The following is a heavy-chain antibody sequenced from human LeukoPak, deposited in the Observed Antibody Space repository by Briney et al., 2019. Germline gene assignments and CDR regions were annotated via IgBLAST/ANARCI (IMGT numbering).Heavy chain of an antibody. V-gene: IGHV4-61*08. D-gene: IGHD6-13*01. CDR2: IYYSGST. J-gene: IGHJ4*02. CDR1: GGSISSGGYS. Sequence: PSETLSLTCAVSGGSISSGGYSWSWIRQPPGKGLEWIGYIYYSGSTNYNPSLKSRVTISVDTSKNQFSLKLSSVTAADTAVYYCAKGAAARLEWGQGTLVTVSS. CDR3: AKGAAARLE.